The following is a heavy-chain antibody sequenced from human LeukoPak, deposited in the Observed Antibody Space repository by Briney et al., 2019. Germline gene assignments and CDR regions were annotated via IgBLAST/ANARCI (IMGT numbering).Heavy chain of an antibody. D-gene: IGHD3-16*02. CDR1: GFTFSSYA. CDR3: AKGRYDYVWGSYQDY. J-gene: IGHJ4*02. Sequence: PGGSLRLSCAASGFTFSSYAMSWVRQAPGKGLEWVSAISGSGSSTYYADSVKGRFTISRDNSKNTLFLQMNSLRAEDTAVYYCAKGRYDYVWGSYQDYWGQGPLVTVSS. CDR2: ISGSGSST. V-gene: IGHV3-23*01.